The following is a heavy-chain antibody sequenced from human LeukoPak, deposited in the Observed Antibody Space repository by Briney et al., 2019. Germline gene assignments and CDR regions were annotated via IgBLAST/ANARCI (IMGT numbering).Heavy chain of an antibody. J-gene: IGHJ6*04. CDR1: GFTFRSYW. CDR3: ARDIYGMDV. V-gene: IGHV3-7*03. CDR2: IKQDGSEK. Sequence: GGSLRLSCAASGFTFRSYWMSWVRQAPGKGLEWVANIKQDGSEKYYVDSVKGRFTISRDNAKNSLYLQMNSLRAEDTAVYYCARDIYGMDVWGKGTTVTVSS.